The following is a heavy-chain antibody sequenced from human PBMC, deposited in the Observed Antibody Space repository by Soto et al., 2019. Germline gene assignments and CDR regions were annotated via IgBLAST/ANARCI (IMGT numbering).Heavy chain of an antibody. CDR1: GGSISSYY. Sequence: GTLSLTCTVSGGSISSYYWSWMRQPPGKGLEWIGYIYYSGSTNYNPSLKSRVTISVDTSKNQFSLKLSSVTAADTAVYYCARDLAGEPHYFDYWGQGTLVTVSS. CDR3: ARDLAGEPHYFDY. CDR2: IYYSGST. D-gene: IGHD3-16*01. J-gene: IGHJ4*02. V-gene: IGHV4-59*01.